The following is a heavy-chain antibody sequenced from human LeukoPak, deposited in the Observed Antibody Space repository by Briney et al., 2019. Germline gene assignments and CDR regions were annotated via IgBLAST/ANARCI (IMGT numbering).Heavy chain of an antibody. Sequence: PGGSLRLSCAASGFTFSSYSMNWVRQAPGKGLEWVSSISSSSSYIYYADSVKGRFTISRDNAKNSLYLQMNSLRAEDTAVYYCARDREGANPFDYWGQGTLVTVSS. V-gene: IGHV3-21*01. CDR2: ISSSSSYI. J-gene: IGHJ4*02. D-gene: IGHD1-26*01. CDR1: GFTFSSYS. CDR3: ARDREGANPFDY.